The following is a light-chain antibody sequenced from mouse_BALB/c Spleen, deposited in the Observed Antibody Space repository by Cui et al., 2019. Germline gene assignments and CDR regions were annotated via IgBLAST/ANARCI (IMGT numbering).Light chain of an antibody. Sequence: DIQMTQTTSSLSASLGDRVTISCRASEDISTYLNWYQQKSDGSVKLLIYDISGLHSGVPSRFSGSGSGADYSLTISNLEPEDIATYYCQQYNKLQTFGRGTKLEIK. J-gene: IGKJ1*01. V-gene: IGKV10-95*01. CDR2: DIS. CDR1: EDISTY. CDR3: QQYNKLQT.